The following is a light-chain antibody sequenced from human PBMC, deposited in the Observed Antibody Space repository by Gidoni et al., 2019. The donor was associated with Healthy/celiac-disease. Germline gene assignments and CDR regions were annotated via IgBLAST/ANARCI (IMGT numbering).Light chain of an antibody. CDR1: QSISSY. J-gene: IGKJ2*01. CDR2: AAS. Sequence: DIHMTPSPSSLSASVGDRVTITCRASQSISSYLNWYQQKPGQAPKLLIYAASSLQSGVPSRFSGSGSGTDFTLTISSLQPEDVATYYCQQSYRTPVTFGQGTKLEIK. V-gene: IGKV1-39*01. CDR3: QQSYRTPVT.